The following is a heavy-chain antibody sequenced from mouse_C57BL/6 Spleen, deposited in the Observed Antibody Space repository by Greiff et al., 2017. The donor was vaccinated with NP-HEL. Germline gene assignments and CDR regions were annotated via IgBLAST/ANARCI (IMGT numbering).Heavy chain of an antibody. V-gene: IGHV1-52*01. CDR1: GYTFTSYW. D-gene: IGHD3-1*01. Sequence: QVQLQQSGPELVKPGSSVKLSCKASGYTFTSYWMHWVKQRPIQGLEWIGNIDPSDSETHYNQKFKDKATLTVDKSSSTAYMQLSSLTSADSAVYYCARRATGFDVWGTGTTVTVSS. J-gene: IGHJ1*03. CDR3: ARRATGFDV. CDR2: IDPSDSET.